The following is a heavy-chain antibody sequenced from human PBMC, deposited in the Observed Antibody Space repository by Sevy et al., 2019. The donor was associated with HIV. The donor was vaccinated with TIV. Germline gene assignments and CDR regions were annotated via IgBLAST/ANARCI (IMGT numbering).Heavy chain of an antibody. J-gene: IGHJ6*02. Sequence: GGSLRLSCAASGFTFSGSAMHWVRQASGKGLEWVGRIRRKANSYATAYAASVRGRFTIARDDSKNTAYLQMNSLKTEDTAVYYCARHEEPRYYYYYGMDVWGQGTTVTVSS. V-gene: IGHV3-73*01. D-gene: IGHD1-1*01. CDR2: IRRKANSYAT. CDR3: ARHEEPRYYYYYGMDV. CDR1: GFTFSGSA.